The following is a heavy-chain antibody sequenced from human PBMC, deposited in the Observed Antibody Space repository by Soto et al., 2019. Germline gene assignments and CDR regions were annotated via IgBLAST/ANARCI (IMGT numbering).Heavy chain of an antibody. Sequence: GGSLRLSCAASGFTFSSYGMHWVRQAPGKGLEWVAVISYDGSNKYYADSVKGRFTISRDNSKNTLYLQMNSLRAEDTAVYYCAKVITGTVFYYYYGMDVWGQGTTVTVSS. CDR1: GFTFSSYG. D-gene: IGHD1-20*01. CDR3: AKVITGTVFYYYYGMDV. V-gene: IGHV3-30*18. J-gene: IGHJ6*02. CDR2: ISYDGSNK.